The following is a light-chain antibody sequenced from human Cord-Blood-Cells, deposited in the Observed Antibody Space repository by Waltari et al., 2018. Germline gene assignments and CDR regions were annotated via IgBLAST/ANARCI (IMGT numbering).Light chain of an antibody. V-gene: IGLV2-14*03. CDR1: SSDVGGYTY. Sequence: QSALTQPASVSGSPGQSITISCTGTSSDVGGYTYVSWYQQHPGKAPKLMIYDVSNRPSGVSNRFSGSNPGNTASLTISGLQAEDEADYYCSSYTSSSTWVFGGGTKLTVL. CDR2: DVS. J-gene: IGLJ3*02. CDR3: SSYTSSSTWV.